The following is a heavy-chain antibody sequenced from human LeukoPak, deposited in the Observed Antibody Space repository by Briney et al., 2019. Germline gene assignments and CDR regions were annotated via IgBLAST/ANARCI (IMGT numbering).Heavy chain of an antibody. CDR2: ISYDGSNK. CDR3: ARDGLPWRAQQYYFDY. V-gene: IGHV3-30*04. D-gene: IGHD3/OR15-3a*01. CDR1: GFTFSSYA. J-gene: IGHJ4*02. Sequence: GRSLRLSCAASGFTFSSYAMHWVRQAPGKGLEWVAVISYDGSNKYYADSVKGRFTISRDNSKNTLYLQMNSLRAEDTAVYYCARDGLPWRAQQYYFDYWGQETLVTVSS.